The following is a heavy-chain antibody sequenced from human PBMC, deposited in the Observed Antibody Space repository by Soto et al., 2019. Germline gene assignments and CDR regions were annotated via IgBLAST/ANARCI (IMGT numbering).Heavy chain of an antibody. CDR3: ARDLTHYYDSSGPHFDY. V-gene: IGHV1-69*13. CDR1: GDTFSTYT. J-gene: IGHJ4*02. D-gene: IGHD3-22*01. CDR2: IIPRSGTS. Sequence: SVKVSCKASGDTFSTYTITWVRQAPGQGLEWMGGIIPRSGTSNYAQKFQGRVTITADESTSTAYMELRSLRSDDTAVYYCARDLTHYYDSSGPHFDYWGQGTLVTVSS.